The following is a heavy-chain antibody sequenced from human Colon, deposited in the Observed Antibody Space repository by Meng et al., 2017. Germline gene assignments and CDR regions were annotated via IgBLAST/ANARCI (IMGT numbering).Heavy chain of an antibody. Sequence: QGLRQESGPGLVQPSGTLSLTCTVSGGSISSKNWWSWVRQSPGRGLEWIGEIYQSGSTNYSPSLKSRVTISLDKSKNQFSLKVSYMTAADTAVYFCARVPTTVDPFESWGQGTLVTVSS. J-gene: IGHJ4*02. CDR1: GGSISSKNW. CDR3: ARVPTTVDPFES. CDR2: IYQSGST. D-gene: IGHD4-23*01. V-gene: IGHV4-4*02.